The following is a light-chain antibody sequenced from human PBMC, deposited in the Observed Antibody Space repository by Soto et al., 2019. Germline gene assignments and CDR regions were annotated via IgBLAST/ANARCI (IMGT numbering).Light chain of an antibody. J-gene: IGLJ1*01. Sequence: SVLTQPASVSGSPGQSITISCTVTSSDVGAYNFVSWYQHHPDKAPKLMISEVSNRPSGVSDRLSGSKSGNTASLTISGLQAEDEADYYCASLTTTSFVFGTGTKVTVL. CDR1: SSDVGAYNF. V-gene: IGLV2-14*01. CDR2: EVS. CDR3: ASLTTTSFV.